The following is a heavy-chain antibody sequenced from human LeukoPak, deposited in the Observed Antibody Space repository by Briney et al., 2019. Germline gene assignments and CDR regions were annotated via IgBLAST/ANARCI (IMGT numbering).Heavy chain of an antibody. D-gene: IGHD6-19*01. CDR2: IYYSGYT. CDR1: GGSINNYY. Sequence: SETLSLTCTVSGGSINNYYWSWIRQPPGKGLEWIVYIYYSGYTNYNPSLKSRVTISVDTSKNQFSLKLSSVTAADTAVYYCASSKTNGDSSGWYAWFDPWGQGTLVTVSS. CDR3: ASSKTNGDSSGWYAWFDP. J-gene: IGHJ5*02. V-gene: IGHV4-59*01.